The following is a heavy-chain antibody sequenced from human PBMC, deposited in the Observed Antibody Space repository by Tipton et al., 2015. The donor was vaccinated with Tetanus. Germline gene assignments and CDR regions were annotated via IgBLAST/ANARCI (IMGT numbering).Heavy chain of an antibody. V-gene: IGHV4-39*07. D-gene: IGHD5-24*01. CDR1: GGSISSSSYY. CDR2: IYYSGST. J-gene: IGHJ4*02. CDR3: TREERAGGGYFDY. Sequence: TLSLTCTVSGGSISSSSYYWGWIRQPPGKGLEWIGSIYYSGSTYYNPSLKSRVTMSVDTSKNQFSLKLSSVTAADTAVYYCTREERAGGGYFDYWGQGTLVTVSS.